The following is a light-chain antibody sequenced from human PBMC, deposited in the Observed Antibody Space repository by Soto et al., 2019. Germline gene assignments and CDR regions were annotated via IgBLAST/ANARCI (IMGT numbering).Light chain of an antibody. V-gene: IGKV3-11*01. J-gene: IGKJ4*01. Sequence: EVVLTQSPVTLSLSPGERATLSCRASQSVSGSYLAWYQQKPGQAPRLLIYDASNRATGIPARFSGSGSGTDFTLTISSLESEDFAVYYCHQRRQWPLTFGGGTKVDIK. CDR2: DAS. CDR3: HQRRQWPLT. CDR1: QSVSGSY.